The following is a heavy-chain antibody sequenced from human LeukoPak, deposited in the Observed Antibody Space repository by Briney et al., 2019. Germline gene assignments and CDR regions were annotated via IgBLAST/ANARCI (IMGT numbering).Heavy chain of an antibody. Sequence: PSETLSLTCAVYGGSFSGYYWSWIRQPAGKGLEWIGRIYISGSTNYNPSLKSRVTMSIDTSKNQFSLKLSSVTAADTAVYYCARAGDGSGSYDNADYDYWGQGTLVTVSS. D-gene: IGHD3-10*01. V-gene: IGHV4-59*10. CDR2: IYISGST. J-gene: IGHJ4*02. CDR3: ARAGDGSGSYDNADYDY. CDR1: GGSFSGYY.